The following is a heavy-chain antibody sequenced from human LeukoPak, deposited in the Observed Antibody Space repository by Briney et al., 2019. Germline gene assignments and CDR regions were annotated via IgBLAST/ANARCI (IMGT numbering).Heavy chain of an antibody. J-gene: IGHJ4*02. CDR1: GGSISSYY. CDR2: IYYSGST. D-gene: IGHD1-26*01. V-gene: IGHV4-59*01. CDR3: ARGELLYNDY. Sequence: SETLSLTCTVSGGSISSYYWRWLRQPPGKGLEWIGYIYYSGSTNYNPSLKSRVTISVDTSKNQFSLKLSSVTAADTAVYYCARGELLYNDYWGQGTLVTVSS.